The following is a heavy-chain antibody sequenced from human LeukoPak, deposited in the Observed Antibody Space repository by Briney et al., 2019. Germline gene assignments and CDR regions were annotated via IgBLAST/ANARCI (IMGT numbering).Heavy chain of an antibody. V-gene: IGHV3-64D*09. J-gene: IGHJ4*02. CDR2: INDNGGST. CDR3: VKDVGGSYAFDY. Sequence: PGGSLRLSCSASGFTFSRYAMHWVRQAPGKGLEYVSGINDNGGSTHYGASVKGRFSISRDNSKNTLHLQMSTLRAEDTALYYCVKDVGGSYAFDYWGQGILVTVAS. D-gene: IGHD1-26*01. CDR1: GFTFSRYA.